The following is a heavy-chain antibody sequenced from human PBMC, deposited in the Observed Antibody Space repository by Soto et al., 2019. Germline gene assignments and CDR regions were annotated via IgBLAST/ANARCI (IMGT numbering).Heavy chain of an antibody. V-gene: IGHV3-48*02. D-gene: IGHD6-19*01. CDR3: ARSVEGHFDY. J-gene: IGHJ4*02. CDR1: GFKFSIYS. Sequence: EVQLVESGGALVQPGGSLRLSCVASGFKFSIYSMNWVRQAPGKGLEWSAYITSDTKTIKYADSVKGRFTISRDNAKNSVYLQMNSLRDEDTAVYYCARSVEGHFDYWGQGTVVTVSS. CDR2: ITSDTKTI.